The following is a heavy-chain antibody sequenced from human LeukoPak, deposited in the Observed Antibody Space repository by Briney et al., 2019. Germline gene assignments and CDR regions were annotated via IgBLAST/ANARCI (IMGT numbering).Heavy chain of an antibody. CDR2: ISSSNIYT. CDR1: GFTFSSHS. V-gene: IGHV3-21*01. CDR3: SRDPRVLDY. J-gene: IGHJ4*02. Sequence: PGGSLRLSCAASGFTFSSHSMNWVRQAPGKGLEWVSSISSSNIYTYYADSVKGRFTISRGNAKNSLYLQMNSLRAEDTAVYYCSRDPRVLDYWGQGTLVTVSS.